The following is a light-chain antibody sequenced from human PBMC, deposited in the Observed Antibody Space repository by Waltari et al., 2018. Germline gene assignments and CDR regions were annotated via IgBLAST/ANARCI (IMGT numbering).Light chain of an antibody. CDR1: SSNIGAGYE. CDR3: QSYDNSLSGVI. Sequence: QSVLTQPPSVSGAPGQRVTISCTGRSSNIGAGYEVQWYQQLPGKAPKVLIYGDTNRPSGVPDRFSGSKSGTSGSLAITGLQAEDEADYYCQSYDNSLSGVIFGGGTKLTVL. J-gene: IGLJ2*01. V-gene: IGLV1-40*01. CDR2: GDT.